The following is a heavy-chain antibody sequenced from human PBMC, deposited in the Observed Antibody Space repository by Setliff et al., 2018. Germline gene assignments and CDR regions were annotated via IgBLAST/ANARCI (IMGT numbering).Heavy chain of an antibody. D-gene: IGHD2-15*01. CDR1: GASISSYF. V-gene: IGHV4-4*08. CDR2: IHTSECT. J-gene: IGHJ3*02. Sequence: SETLSLTCSVSGASISSYFWTWIRQPPGKGLEWIGNIHTSECTKYNPALKSRVTMSVDTSKNQFSLKMRSVTAADAALYDCARKDGDMWGQGTMVTVSS. CDR3: ARKDGDM.